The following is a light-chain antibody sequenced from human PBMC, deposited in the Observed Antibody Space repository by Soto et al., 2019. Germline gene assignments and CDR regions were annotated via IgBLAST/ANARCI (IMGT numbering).Light chain of an antibody. Sequence: QSVLTQPASVSGSPGQSITISCTGTSSDIGASHYVSWYQQHPGKAPKVMIYEVSNPPSGVSNRFSGSKSGNTASLTISGLQAEDEVDYSCSSYTVTSGTLYVFGTGTKLTVL. CDR1: SSDIGASHY. CDR3: SSYTVTSGTLYV. J-gene: IGLJ1*01. V-gene: IGLV2-14*01. CDR2: EVS.